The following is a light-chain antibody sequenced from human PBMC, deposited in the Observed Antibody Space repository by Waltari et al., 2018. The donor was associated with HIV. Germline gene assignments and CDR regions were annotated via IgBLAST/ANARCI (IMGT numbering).Light chain of an antibody. Sequence: DIQMTQSPYSLSASVGDRVTITCRARQGIRNNLGWFQQKPGKAPLRLIVGASSLHPGVPPRFSGSGSVTEFTLTISSLQPEDFATYYCLQHNNYPRTFGRGTKVEIK. V-gene: IGKV1-17*01. CDR2: GAS. J-gene: IGKJ1*01. CDR1: QGIRNN. CDR3: LQHNNYPRT.